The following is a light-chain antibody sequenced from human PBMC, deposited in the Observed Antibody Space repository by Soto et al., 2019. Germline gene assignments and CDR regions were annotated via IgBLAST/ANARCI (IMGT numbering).Light chain of an antibody. Sequence: EIVLTQSPGTLSLSPGERATLSCRASQSISSTYLAWYQQKPGQAPRLLIYSVSSRATDIPDRFTGSGSGTDFTLTISRLEPEDFAVYFCQHYGPSPIYTFGQGTKLELK. V-gene: IGKV3-20*01. CDR3: QHYGPSPIYT. CDR1: QSISSTY. CDR2: SVS. J-gene: IGKJ2*01.